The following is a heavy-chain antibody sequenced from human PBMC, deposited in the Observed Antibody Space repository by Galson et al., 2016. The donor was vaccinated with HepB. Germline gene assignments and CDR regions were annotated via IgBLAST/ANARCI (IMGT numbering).Heavy chain of an antibody. V-gene: IGHV3-30*18. CDR2: ISYDGSNK. D-gene: IGHD5-18*01. J-gene: IGHJ4*02. Sequence: SLRLSCAASGFTFSSYGMHWVRQAPGKGLEWVAVISYDGSNKYYADSVKGRFTISRDNSKNTLYLQMNSLRAEDTAVYYCAKDIRSYGLFGRFVYWGQGTLVTVSS. CDR1: GFTFSSYG. CDR3: AKDIRSYGLFGRFVY.